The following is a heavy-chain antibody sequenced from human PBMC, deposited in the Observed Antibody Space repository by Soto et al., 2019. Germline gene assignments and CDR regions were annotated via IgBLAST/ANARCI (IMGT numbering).Heavy chain of an antibody. D-gene: IGHD6-13*01. J-gene: IGHJ4*02. V-gene: IGHV3-23*01. CDR2: ISGSGGST. Sequence: EMQLLESGGGLVQPGGSLRLSCAASGFTFSSFAMSWVRQAPGKGLDWVSAISGSGGSTYSADSVKGRFTISRDNSKNTLYLQMSSLGAEDTAVYYCARGFSAGKGSPPDCWGQGSLVTVSS. CDR1: GFTFSSFA. CDR3: ARGFSAGKGSPPDC.